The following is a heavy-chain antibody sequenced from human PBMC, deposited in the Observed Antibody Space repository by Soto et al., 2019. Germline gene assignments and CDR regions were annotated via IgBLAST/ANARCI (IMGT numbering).Heavy chain of an antibody. D-gene: IGHD3-10*01. CDR3: GRGRRGLSVLFDY. CDR1: GYTFTSYD. CDR2: MNPNSGNT. J-gene: IGHJ4*02. Sequence: QVQLVQSGAEVRKPGASVKVSCKASGYTFTSYDINWVRQATGQGLEWMGWMNPNSGNTDYAQKFQGRGTMARNTSISQAYMELSSLRSEDTAVYYCGRGRRGLSVLFDYWGQGALVTVSS. V-gene: IGHV1-8*01.